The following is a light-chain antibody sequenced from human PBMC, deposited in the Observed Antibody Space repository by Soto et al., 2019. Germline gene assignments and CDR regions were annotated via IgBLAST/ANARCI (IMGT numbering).Light chain of an antibody. V-gene: IGKV3-20*01. CDR2: GAS. J-gene: IGKJ5*01. Sequence: EIVLTQSPGTLSLSPGERATLSCRASQSFTSRSLAWYQQKPGLAPRLLISGASNRAAGIPDRFSGSGSGTDFTLTISRLEPEDFAVYYCQQHGSSPITFGQGTRLEIK. CDR1: QSFTSRS. CDR3: QQHGSSPIT.